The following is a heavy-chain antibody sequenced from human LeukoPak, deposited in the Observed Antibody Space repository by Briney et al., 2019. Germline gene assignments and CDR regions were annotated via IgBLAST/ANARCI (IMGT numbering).Heavy chain of an antibody. CDR1: GYTFTGYY. CDR3: ARRYCSGGSCYRHFDY. Sequence: GASVAVSCTASGYTFTGYYMHWVRQAPGQGLEWMGRINPNSGGTNYAQKFQGRVTMTRDTSISTAYMELSRLRSDDTAVYYCARRYCSGGSCYRHFDYWGQGTLVTVSS. CDR2: INPNSGGT. V-gene: IGHV1-2*06. D-gene: IGHD2-15*01. J-gene: IGHJ4*02.